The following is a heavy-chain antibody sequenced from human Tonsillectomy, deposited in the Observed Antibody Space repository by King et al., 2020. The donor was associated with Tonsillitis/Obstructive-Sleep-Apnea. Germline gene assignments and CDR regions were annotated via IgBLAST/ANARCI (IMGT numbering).Heavy chain of an antibody. J-gene: IGHJ3*02. CDR2: ISFDGSDK. V-gene: IGHV3-30*18. CDR3: AKASGSYFLRDAFDI. D-gene: IGHD1-26*01. CDR1: GFTFSNYG. Sequence: VQLVESGGGVVQPGRSLRLSCAASGFTFSNYGMHWVRQAPGKGLEWVAGISFDGSDKYYADSVKGRFTISRDNSKNTLYVEMNSLRAEDTAVYYCAKASGSYFLRDAFDIWGQGTMVTVSS.